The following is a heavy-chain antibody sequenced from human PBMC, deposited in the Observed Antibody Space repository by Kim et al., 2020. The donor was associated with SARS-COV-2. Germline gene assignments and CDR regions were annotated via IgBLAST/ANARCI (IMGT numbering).Heavy chain of an antibody. D-gene: IGHD5-12*01. CDR3: AKDFGWAITNYRALDV. Sequence: GGSLRLSCAASGFTFADHGMRWFRQVPGKGLEWVSSMTRNGDVLGYPDSVKGRFTISRDNAKNSLYLQMNSLRVDDTAMYYCAKDFGWAITNYRALDVWGQGTMVTVSS. CDR2: MTRNGDVL. V-gene: IGHV3-20*04. CDR1: GFTFADHG. J-gene: IGHJ6*02.